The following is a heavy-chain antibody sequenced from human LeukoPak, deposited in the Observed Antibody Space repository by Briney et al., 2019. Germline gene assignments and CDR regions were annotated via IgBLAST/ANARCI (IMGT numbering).Heavy chain of an antibody. CDR1: GYTFTKFG. Sequence: AAVKVSCKASGYTFTKFGLNCVRQAPGQGLEWMGWISAYNGNTNYAQKFQGRVTMTTDTSTYTAYMELRSLRSDDTAVYYCARDHYMDVWGKGTTVTISS. CDR2: ISAYNGNT. CDR3: ARDHYMDV. V-gene: IGHV1-18*01. J-gene: IGHJ6*03.